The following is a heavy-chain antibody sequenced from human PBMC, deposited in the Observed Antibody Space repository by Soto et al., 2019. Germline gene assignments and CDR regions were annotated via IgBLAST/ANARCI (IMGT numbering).Heavy chain of an antibody. Sequence: PGESLKISCKGSGYSFTNQWIGWVRQMPGKGLEWMGIIFPGDSDTRYSPSFQGQVTISADKSISTAYLQWSSLKASDTAMYYCARSRIIAADTAGWFDPWGQGTLVTVSS. CDR1: GYSFTNQW. CDR2: IFPGDSDT. D-gene: IGHD6-13*01. V-gene: IGHV5-51*01. CDR3: ARSRIIAADTAGWFDP. J-gene: IGHJ5*02.